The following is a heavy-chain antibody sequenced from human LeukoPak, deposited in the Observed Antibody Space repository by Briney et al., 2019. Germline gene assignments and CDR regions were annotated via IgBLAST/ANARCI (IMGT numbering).Heavy chain of an antibody. Sequence: PSETLSLTCTVSGGSISSYYWSWIRQPPGKGLEWIGYIYYSGSTNYNPSLKSRVTISVETSKNQFSLKLSSVTAADTAVYYCARDRDWNYGGFDYWGQGTLVTVSS. J-gene: IGHJ4*02. CDR3: ARDRDWNYGGFDY. CDR1: GGSISSYY. V-gene: IGHV4-59*01. D-gene: IGHD1-7*01. CDR2: IYYSGST.